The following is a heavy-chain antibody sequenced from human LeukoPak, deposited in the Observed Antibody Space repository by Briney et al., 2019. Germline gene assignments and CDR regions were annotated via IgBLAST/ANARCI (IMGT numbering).Heavy chain of an antibody. CDR1: GGSFSGYY. J-gene: IGHJ4*02. CDR2: INHSGST. CDR3: VRVVAVAVALRDY. Sequence: SETLSLTCAVYGGSFSGYYWSWIRQPPGKGLEWIGEINHSGSTNYNPSLKSRVTISVDTSKNQFSLKLSSVTAADTAVYYRVRVVAVAVALRDYWGQGTLVTVSS. D-gene: IGHD6-19*01. V-gene: IGHV4-34*01.